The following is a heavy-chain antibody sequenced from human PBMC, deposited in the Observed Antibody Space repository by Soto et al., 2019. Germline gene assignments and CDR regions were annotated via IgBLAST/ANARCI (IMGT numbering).Heavy chain of an antibody. CDR3: ARWYSSSGGGFDY. Sequence: ASVKISCNSPGSTFISYGMSWVLHPPPQSPEWMGWINPNSGNTGYAQKFQGRVTMTRNTSISTAYMELSSLRSEDTAVYYCARWYSSSGGGFDYWGQGNLVTGS. CDR1: GSTFISYG. V-gene: IGHV1-8*01. D-gene: IGHD6-13*01. J-gene: IGHJ4*02. CDR2: INPNSGNT.